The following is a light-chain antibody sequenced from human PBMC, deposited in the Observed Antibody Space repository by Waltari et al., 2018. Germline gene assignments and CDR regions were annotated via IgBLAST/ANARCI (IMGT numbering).Light chain of an antibody. J-gene: IGLJ3*02. CDR1: SGDVGGIHY. CDR2: DLS. CDR3: CSYAGSYTWV. V-gene: IGLV2-11*01. Sequence: SALTLPRSASGSPGQSVTISCPVTSGDVGGIHYVSWSQQHPGKAPKVMIYDLSRRPSGVPDRFSGSRSANTASLTISGLQAEDEADYYCCSYAGSYTWVFGGGTKVTVL.